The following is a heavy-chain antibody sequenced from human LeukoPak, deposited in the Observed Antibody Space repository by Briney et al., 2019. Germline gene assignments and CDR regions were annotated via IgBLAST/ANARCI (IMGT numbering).Heavy chain of an antibody. CDR3: AKSVGAQPGFDF. CDR1: GYTFTSYD. J-gene: IGHJ4*02. Sequence: ASVKVSCKASGYTFTSYDINWVRQATGQGLEWMGWMNPNSGNTGYAQKFQGRVTMTRNTSISTAYMELSSLRSEDTAVYYCAKSVGAQPGFDFWGQGTLVTVSS. CDR2: MNPNSGNT. D-gene: IGHD6-6*01. V-gene: IGHV1-8*01.